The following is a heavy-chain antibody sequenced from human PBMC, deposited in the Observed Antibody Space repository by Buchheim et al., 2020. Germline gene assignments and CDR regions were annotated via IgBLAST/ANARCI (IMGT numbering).Heavy chain of an antibody. Sequence: QVQLQESGPGLVKPSQTLSLTCTVSGGSISNTDYYWSWIRQPPGKGLEWIGYIYYSGSTYYNSSLKSRVFISVDRSKNQFFLELTSLTAADTAVYYCARDRTGYWYFDLWGRGTL. CDR1: GGSISNTDYY. CDR3: ARDRTGYWYFDL. J-gene: IGHJ2*01. V-gene: IGHV4-30-4*01. D-gene: IGHD1-1*01. CDR2: IYYSGST.